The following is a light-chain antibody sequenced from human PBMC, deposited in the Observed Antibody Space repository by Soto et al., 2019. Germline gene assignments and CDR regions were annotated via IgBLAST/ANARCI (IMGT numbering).Light chain of an antibody. Sequence: EIVMTQSPATLSVSPGERATISCRASQSVSSNLAWYQQKRGQGPRLLIYGASTRATGIPARFSGSGSGTEFTLTISSLQSEDFAGYYCHQYNNWPLWTFGQGTKVEIK. CDR3: HQYNNWPLWT. CDR1: QSVSSN. V-gene: IGKV3-15*01. CDR2: GAS. J-gene: IGKJ1*01.